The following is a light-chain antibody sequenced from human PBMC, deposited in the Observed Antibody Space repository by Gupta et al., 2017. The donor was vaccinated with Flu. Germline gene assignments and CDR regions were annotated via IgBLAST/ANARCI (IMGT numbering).Light chain of an antibody. CDR2: DVS. J-gene: IGLJ1*01. Sequence: QSALTQPRSVSGSPGQSVTISCTGTSSDVGGYNYVSWYQQHPDKAPKLMIFDVSKRPSGVPDRFSGSKSGNTASLTISGLQAEDDADYYCCSYAGGFYVFGTGTKVTVL. V-gene: IGLV2-11*01. CDR1: SSDVGGYNY. CDR3: CSYAGGFYV.